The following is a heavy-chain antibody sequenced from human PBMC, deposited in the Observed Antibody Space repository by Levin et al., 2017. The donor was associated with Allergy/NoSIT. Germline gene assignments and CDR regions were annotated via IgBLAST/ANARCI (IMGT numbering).Heavy chain of an antibody. CDR2: ISSDGTNT. D-gene: IGHD1-26*01. CDR1: GFTFSSYG. J-gene: IGHJ4*02. V-gene: IGHV3-30*03. Sequence: GESLKISCVVSGFTFSSYGIHWVRQAPGKGLEWVTAISSDGTNTYYAESVRGRFTISRDNSKDTVFLQMNSLRAEDTAAYYCGVGLTSIYFEYWGQGTVVTVSS. CDR3: GVGLTSIYFEY.